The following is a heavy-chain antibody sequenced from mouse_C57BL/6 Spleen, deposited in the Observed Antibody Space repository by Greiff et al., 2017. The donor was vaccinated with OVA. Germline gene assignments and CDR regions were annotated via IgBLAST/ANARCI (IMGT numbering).Heavy chain of an antibody. CDR3: ARDWDWYFDV. CDR1: GFTFSDYV. CDR2: ISSGSSTI. D-gene: IGHD4-1*01. Sequence: DVTLVESGGGLVKPGGSLKLSCAASGFTFSDYVMHWVRPAPEKGLEWVAYISSGSSTIYYADPVKGRFTISRDNAKNTLFLQMTSLRSEDTAMYYCARDWDWYFDVWGTGTTVTVAS. V-gene: IGHV5-17*01. J-gene: IGHJ1*03.